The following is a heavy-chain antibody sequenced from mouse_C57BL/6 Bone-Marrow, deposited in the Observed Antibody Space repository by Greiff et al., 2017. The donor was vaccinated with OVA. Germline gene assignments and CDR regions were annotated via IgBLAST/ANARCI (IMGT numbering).Heavy chain of an antibody. CDR3: TTRVYGYFDY. D-gene: IGHD1-1*01. Sequence: EVKLVESGAELVRPGASVKLSCTASGFNIKDDYMHWVKQRPEQGLEWIGWIDPENGDTEYASKFQGKATITADTSSNTAYLQLSSLTSEDTAVYYCTTRVYGYFDYWGQGTTLTVSS. CDR2: IDPENGDT. V-gene: IGHV14-4*01. CDR1: GFNIKDDY. J-gene: IGHJ2*01.